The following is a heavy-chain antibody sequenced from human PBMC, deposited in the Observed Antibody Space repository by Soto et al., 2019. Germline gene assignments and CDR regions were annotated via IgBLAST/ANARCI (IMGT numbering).Heavy chain of an antibody. CDR1: GFTFSSYG. CDR3: AKDLGPATYYYYGMDV. V-gene: IGHV3-30*18. J-gene: IGHJ6*02. D-gene: IGHD2-2*01. Sequence: GGSLRLSCAASGFTFSSYGMHWVRQAPGKGLEWVAVISYDGSNKYYADSVKGRFTISRDNSKNTLYLQMNSLRAEDTAVYYCAKDLGPATYYYYGMDVWGQGTTVTVSS. CDR2: ISYDGSNK.